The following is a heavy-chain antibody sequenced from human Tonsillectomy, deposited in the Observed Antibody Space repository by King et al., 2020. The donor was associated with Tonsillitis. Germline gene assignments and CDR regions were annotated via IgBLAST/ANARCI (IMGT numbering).Heavy chain of an antibody. D-gene: IGHD6-19*01. CDR2: IYYSGTP. CDR3: ARHRPPDGYNSGWHGPSWDY. V-gene: IGHV4-59*08. J-gene: IGHJ4*02. Sequence: QLQESGPGLVQPSETLSLTCTVSGGSISSHYWSWIRQPPGKGLEWIGYIYYSGTPNYNPSLKSRVTISADTSKNQFSLKLSSVTAADTAVYHCARHRPPDGYNSGWHGPSWDYWGQGTLVTVSA. CDR1: GGSISSHY.